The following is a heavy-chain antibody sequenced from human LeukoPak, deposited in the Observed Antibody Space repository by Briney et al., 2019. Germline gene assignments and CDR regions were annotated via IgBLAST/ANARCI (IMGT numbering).Heavy chain of an antibody. D-gene: IGHD3-10*01. CDR2: IYYSGST. CDR3: ARGADDYYGSGSPDY. J-gene: IGHJ4*02. CDR1: GGSISSSSYY. Sequence: PSETLSLTCTVSGGSISSSSYYWGWIRQPPGKGLEWIGSIYYSGSTYYNPSLKSRVTISVDTSKNQFSLKLSSVTAADTAVFYCARGADDYYGSGSPDYWGQGTLVTVSS. V-gene: IGHV4-39*07.